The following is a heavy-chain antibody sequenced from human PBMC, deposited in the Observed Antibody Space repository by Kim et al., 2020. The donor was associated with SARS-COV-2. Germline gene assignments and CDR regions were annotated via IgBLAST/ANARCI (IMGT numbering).Heavy chain of an antibody. CDR2: IRSKTYGGTA. J-gene: IGHJ4*02. D-gene: IGHD3-10*01. CDR3: TKESRIHLWPYYFDY. Sequence: GGSLRLSCTGSGYTFGDSAMSWFRQAPGKGLEWVGFIRSKTYGGTAEYAASVKGRFTISRDDSKSIAYLQMNSLNTEDTAVYYCTKESRIHLWPYYFDYWGQGTLVTVSS. V-gene: IGHV3-49*03. CDR1: GYTFGDSA.